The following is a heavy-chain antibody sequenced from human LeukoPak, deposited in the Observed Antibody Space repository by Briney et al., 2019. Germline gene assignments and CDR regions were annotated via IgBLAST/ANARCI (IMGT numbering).Heavy chain of an antibody. CDR3: AKAAVITFGGVIVTEYYFDY. V-gene: IGHV3-30*02. D-gene: IGHD3-16*02. Sequence: PGGSLRLSCAASGFTFSSYGMHWVRQAPGKGLEWVAVIWYDGSNKYYADSVKGRFTISRDNSKNTLYLQMNSLRAEDTAVYYCAKAAVITFGGVIVTEYYFDYWGQGTLVTVSS. CDR2: IWYDGSNK. J-gene: IGHJ4*02. CDR1: GFTFSSYG.